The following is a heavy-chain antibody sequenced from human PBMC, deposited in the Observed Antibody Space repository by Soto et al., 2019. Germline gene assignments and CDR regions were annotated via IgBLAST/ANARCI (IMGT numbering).Heavy chain of an antibody. D-gene: IGHD3-22*01. Sequence: SETLSLTCTVSGGSISSSNYYWAWIRQPPEKGLEWIGSISYSGSTYYNPSLKSRVTISVDTSKNQFFLRVSSVTAADTAVYYCARHPQYYDSTGQYYHFDYWGQGTLVTVS. CDR2: ISYSGST. J-gene: IGHJ4*02. CDR1: GGSISSSNYY. V-gene: IGHV4-39*01. CDR3: ARHPQYYDSTGQYYHFDY.